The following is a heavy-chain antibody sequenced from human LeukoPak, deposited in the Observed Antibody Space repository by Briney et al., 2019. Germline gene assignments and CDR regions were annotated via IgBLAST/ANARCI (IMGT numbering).Heavy chain of an antibody. D-gene: IGHD2-2*01. Sequence: SVKVSCKASGGTYSSYAISWVRQAPGQGLEWMGGIIPIFGTANYAQKFQGRVTITADESTSTAYMELSSLRSEDTAVYYCARDGVVVPAAYNWFDPWGQGTLVTVSS. J-gene: IGHJ5*02. V-gene: IGHV1-69*13. CDR2: IIPIFGTA. CDR1: GGTYSSYA. CDR3: ARDGVVVPAAYNWFDP.